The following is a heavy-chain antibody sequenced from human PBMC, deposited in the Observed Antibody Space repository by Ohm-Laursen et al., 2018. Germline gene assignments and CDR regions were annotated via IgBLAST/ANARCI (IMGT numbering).Heavy chain of an antibody. CDR2: INPNSGGT. D-gene: IGHD6-6*01. CDR3: ARDSYSSSSGGAFDI. J-gene: IGHJ3*02. Sequence: SVKVSCKASGGTFSRYAISWVRQAPGQGLEWMGWINPNSGGTNYAQKFQGRVTMTRDTSISTAYMELSRLRSDDTAVYYCARDSYSSSSGGAFDIWGQGTMVTVSS. CDR1: GGTFSRYA. V-gene: IGHV1-2*02.